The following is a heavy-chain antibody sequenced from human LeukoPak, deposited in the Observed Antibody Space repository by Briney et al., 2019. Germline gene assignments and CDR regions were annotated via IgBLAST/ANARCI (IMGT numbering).Heavy chain of an antibody. J-gene: IGHJ4*02. Sequence: GGSLRLSCAASGFTFSSYAMSWVRQAPGKGLEWVSSISGSGGNTYYADSVKGRFTISRDNAKNSLYLQMNSLRADDTAVYYCATFDNPFGYWGQGTLVTVSS. CDR1: GFTFSSYA. D-gene: IGHD3-9*01. CDR2: ISGSGGNT. CDR3: ATFDNPFGY. V-gene: IGHV3-23*01.